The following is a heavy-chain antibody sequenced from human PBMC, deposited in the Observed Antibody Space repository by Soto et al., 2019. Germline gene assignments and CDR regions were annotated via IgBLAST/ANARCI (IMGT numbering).Heavy chain of an antibody. CDR1: GFTFNSYA. CDR3: ANRPRYYHMDV. J-gene: IGHJ6*02. Sequence: GGSLRLSCAASGFTFNSYALNCVRQAPGKGLEWFSCISTTGSNTYYADSVEGRFTISRDNSKNTLYLQMNSLRVEDTAVYYCANRPRYYHMDVWGQGTTVTVSS. CDR2: ISTTGSNT. V-gene: IGHV3-23*01.